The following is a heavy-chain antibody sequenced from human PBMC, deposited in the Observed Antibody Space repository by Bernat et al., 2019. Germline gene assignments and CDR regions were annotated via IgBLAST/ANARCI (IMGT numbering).Heavy chain of an antibody. V-gene: IGHV3-30*03. CDR2: ISYDGSNK. CDR1: GFTFSSYG. D-gene: IGHD1-14*01. Sequence: QVQLVESGGGVVQPGRSLRLSCAASGFTFSSYGMHWVRQAPGKGLEWVAVISYDGSNKDYADSVKGRFTISRDNSKNTLYLQMNSLRAEDTAVYYCAASGGRRNDAFDIWGRGTMVTVSS. CDR3: AASGGRRNDAFDI. J-gene: IGHJ3*02.